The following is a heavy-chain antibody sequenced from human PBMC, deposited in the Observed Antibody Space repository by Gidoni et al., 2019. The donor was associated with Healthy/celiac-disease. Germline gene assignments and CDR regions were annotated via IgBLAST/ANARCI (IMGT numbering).Heavy chain of an antibody. CDR1: GGSISSGGYY. Sequence: VQLQASAPGLVKPSPTLSLTCTVSGGSISSGGYYWSWIRQHQGKALEWIGYIYYSGSTYYNPSLKSRVTISVDTSKNQFSLKLSSVTAADTAVYYCATGSGSSFDYWGQGTLVTVSS. D-gene: IGHD3-10*01. CDR2: IYYSGST. V-gene: IGHV4-31*03. CDR3: ATGSGSSFDY. J-gene: IGHJ4*02.